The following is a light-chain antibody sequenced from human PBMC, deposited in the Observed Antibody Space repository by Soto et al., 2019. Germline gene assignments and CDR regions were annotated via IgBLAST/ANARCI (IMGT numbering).Light chain of an antibody. CDR2: DAS. CDR3: QQYNDYWT. Sequence: DIQMTQSPSTLSASEGDRVVITCRASYIITSWLACYQQKPAKAPKLLIYDASSLESGVPSRFSGSGSGTEFTLTISSLQPDDFATYYCQQYNDYWTFGQGTKVDIK. J-gene: IGKJ1*01. CDR1: YIITSW. V-gene: IGKV1-5*01.